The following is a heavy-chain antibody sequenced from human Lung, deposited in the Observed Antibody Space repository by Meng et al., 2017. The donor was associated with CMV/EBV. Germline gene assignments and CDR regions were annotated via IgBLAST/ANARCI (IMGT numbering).Heavy chain of an antibody. J-gene: IGHJ5*02. V-gene: IGHV4-30-4*08. D-gene: IGHD2-2*01. CDR3: ARDPLLCSCTRCFHWCEP. CDR1: GGSFSRGDYY. CDR2: VYYSGST. Sequence: TLSLXCTVSGGSFSRGDYYWNWVRQPPGKGLEWIGSVYYSGSTNYNPSLKSRLNISIDTSKNQFFLKMNSVTAADTAMYYCARDPLLCSCTRCFHWCEPWGRGTXVNVAS.